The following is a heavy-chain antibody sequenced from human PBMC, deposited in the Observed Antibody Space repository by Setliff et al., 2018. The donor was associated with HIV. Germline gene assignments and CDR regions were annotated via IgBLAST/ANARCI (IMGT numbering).Heavy chain of an antibody. Sequence: GESLKISCKGSGYSFTSYWIGWVRQMPGKGLEWMGIIYPGDSDTRYSPSFQGQVTISADKPISTAYLQWSSLKASDTAMYYCARPCSGGSALGAFDIWGQGTMVTVSS. CDR3: ARPCSGGSALGAFDI. CDR2: IYPGDSDT. D-gene: IGHD2-15*01. J-gene: IGHJ3*02. CDR1: GYSFTSYW. V-gene: IGHV5-51*01.